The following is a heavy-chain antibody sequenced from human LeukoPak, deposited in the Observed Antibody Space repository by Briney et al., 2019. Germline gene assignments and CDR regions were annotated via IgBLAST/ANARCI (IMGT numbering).Heavy chain of an antibody. J-gene: IGHJ4*02. CDR2: IYYSGST. Sequence: PSETLSLTCAVYGGSFSGYYWSWIRQPPGKGLEWIGSIYYSGSTYYNPSPKSRVTISVDTSENQFSLKLSSVTAADTAVYYCASSSGWYTLFDYWGQGTLVTVSS. CDR1: GGSFSGYY. CDR3: ASSSGWYTLFDY. D-gene: IGHD6-19*01. V-gene: IGHV4-34*01.